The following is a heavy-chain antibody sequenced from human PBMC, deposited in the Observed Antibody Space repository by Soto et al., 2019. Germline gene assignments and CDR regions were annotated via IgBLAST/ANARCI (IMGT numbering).Heavy chain of an antibody. CDR1: GFSVSGNY. D-gene: IGHD2-15*01. V-gene: IGHV3-66*04. CDR3: ARLRWQLHNWFDP. Sequence: EVQVVESGGDLVQPGGSLRLSCAASGFSVSGNYMSWVRQAPGMGLEWVSAIYSGGNTYYADSVKGRFTISRDNSKNTLYLQMNSLRAEDTAVYYCARLRWQLHNWFDPWGQGTLVTVS. CDR2: IYSGGNT. J-gene: IGHJ5*02.